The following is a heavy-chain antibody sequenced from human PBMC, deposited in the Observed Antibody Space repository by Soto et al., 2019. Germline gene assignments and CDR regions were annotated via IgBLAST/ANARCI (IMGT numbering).Heavy chain of an antibody. CDR3: ARDGCSGSNCLNWFDP. CDR1: GFTFSSYS. V-gene: IGHV3-48*01. D-gene: IGHD2-15*01. CDR2: ISSSSTTK. Sequence: GGSLRLSCAASGFTFSSYSMNWVRQAPGKGLEWVSYISSSSTTKYYADSVKGRFTISRDNAKSSLYLQMNSLRAEDTAVYYCARDGCSGSNCLNWFDPWGQGTLGTVSS. J-gene: IGHJ5*02.